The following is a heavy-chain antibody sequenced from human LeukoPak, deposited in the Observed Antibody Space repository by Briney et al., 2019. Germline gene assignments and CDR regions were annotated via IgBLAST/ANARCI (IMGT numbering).Heavy chain of an antibody. CDR1: GYTFSDFI. CDR2: ISVRSNYR. Sequence: SGGSLRLSRAASGYTFSDFIVNWVRQAPGKGLEWVSSISVRSNYRYYADSVRGRFTISRDDARDSLFLQMNSLRAEDTAVYFCVRLRRKSDRGGYSYYYYNWGREPLVTVSS. V-gene: IGHV3-21*01. J-gene: IGHJ4*02. D-gene: IGHD2/OR15-2a*01. CDR3: VRLRRKSDRGGYSYYYYN.